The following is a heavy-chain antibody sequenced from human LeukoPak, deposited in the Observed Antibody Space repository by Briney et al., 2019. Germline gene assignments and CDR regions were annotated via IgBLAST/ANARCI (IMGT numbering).Heavy chain of an antibody. CDR3: AALVVVPAAYDKNWFDP. CDR1: GGSISSYY. CDR2: IYTSGST. D-gene: IGHD2-2*01. Sequence: SETLSLTCTVSGGSISSYYWSWIRQPAGKGLEWIGRIYTSGSTNYNPSLKSRVTMSVDTSKNQFSLKLSSVTAADTAVYYCAALVVVPAAYDKNWFDPWGQGTLVTVSS. J-gene: IGHJ5*02. V-gene: IGHV4-4*07.